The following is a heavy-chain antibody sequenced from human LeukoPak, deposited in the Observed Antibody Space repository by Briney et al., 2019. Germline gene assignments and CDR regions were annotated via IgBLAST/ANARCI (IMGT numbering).Heavy chain of an antibody. V-gene: IGHV4-59*12. Sequence: TSSETLSLTCTVSGGSISSYYWSWIRQPPGKGLEWIGYIYYSGSTNYNPSLKSRVTMSVDTSKNQFSLKLSSVTAADTAVYYCARDLDLNWFGPWGQGTLVTVSS. CDR3: ARDLDLNWFGP. J-gene: IGHJ5*02. CDR1: GGSISSYY. D-gene: IGHD3/OR15-3a*01. CDR2: IYYSGST.